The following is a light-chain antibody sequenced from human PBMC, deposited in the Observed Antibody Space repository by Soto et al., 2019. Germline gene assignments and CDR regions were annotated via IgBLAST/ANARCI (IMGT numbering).Light chain of an antibody. J-gene: IGKJ1*01. V-gene: IGKV1-17*03. Sequence: SQMTPSPSSLAASVVERVPITCRASQDISHYLAWFQQKPGKVPKRLIFAVSNLESGVPSRFRGSGSGTEFTLTISSLQPEDFATYYCLRHNGYPWTFGQGTKVDIK. CDR2: AVS. CDR1: QDISHY. CDR3: LRHNGYPWT.